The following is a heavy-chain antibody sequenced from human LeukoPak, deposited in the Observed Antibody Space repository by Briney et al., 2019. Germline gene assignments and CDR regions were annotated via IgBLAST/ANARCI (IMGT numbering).Heavy chain of an antibody. D-gene: IGHD2-2*01. CDR2: TYTSGST. J-gene: IGHJ4*02. CDR3: AREGGDPAALDY. CDR1: GGSISSYY. Sequence: SETLSLTCTVSGGSISSYYWSWIRQPAGKGLEWIGRTYTSGSTNYNPSLKSRVTISVDTSKNQFSLKLSSVTAADTAVYYCAREGGDPAALDYWGQGTLVTVSS. V-gene: IGHV4-4*07.